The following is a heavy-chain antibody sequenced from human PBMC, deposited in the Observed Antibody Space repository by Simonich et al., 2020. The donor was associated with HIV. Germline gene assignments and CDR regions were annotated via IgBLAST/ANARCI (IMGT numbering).Heavy chain of an antibody. V-gene: IGHV4-34*01. Sequence: QVQLQQWGAGLLKPSETLSLTCAVYGGSFSGYYWIWIRQAPGRGLEWMGEINHSGSTTYNPSLTSLVTISVDTSKKQFSLKLSSVTAADTAVYYCARESTLRSYYYGSGSGLGYWGQGTLVTVSS. CDR1: GGSFSGYY. D-gene: IGHD3-10*01. CDR2: INHSGST. J-gene: IGHJ4*02. CDR3: ARESTLRSYYYGSGSGLGY.